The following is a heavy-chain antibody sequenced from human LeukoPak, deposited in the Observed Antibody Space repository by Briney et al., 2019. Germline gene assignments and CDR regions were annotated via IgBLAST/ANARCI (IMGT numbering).Heavy chain of an antibody. J-gene: IGHJ4*02. CDR1: GFTFSRYS. CDR2: ISSSSSTI. V-gene: IGHV3-48*01. Sequence: PGGSLRLSCAASGFTFSRYSMNWVRQTPGKGLEWVSYISSSSSTIYYADSVKGRFTISRDNSKNTLYLQMNSLRAEDTAVYYCARVVDHDYGDYYLDYWGQGTLVTVSS. D-gene: IGHD4-17*01. CDR3: ARVVDHDYGDYYLDY.